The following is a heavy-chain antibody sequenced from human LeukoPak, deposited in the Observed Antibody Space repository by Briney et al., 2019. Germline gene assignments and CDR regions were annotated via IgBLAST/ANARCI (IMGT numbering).Heavy chain of an antibody. Sequence: GASVKVSCKASGYTFTSYGISWVRQAPGQGLEWMGWISAYNGNTNYAQKLQGRVTMTTDTSTRTAYMELRSLRSDDTAVYYWARGDRLVVRGVIGPCDYWGQGALVIVSS. J-gene: IGHJ4*02. D-gene: IGHD3-10*01. CDR1: GYTFTSYG. CDR2: ISAYNGNT. CDR3: ARGDRLVVRGVIGPCDY. V-gene: IGHV1-18*01.